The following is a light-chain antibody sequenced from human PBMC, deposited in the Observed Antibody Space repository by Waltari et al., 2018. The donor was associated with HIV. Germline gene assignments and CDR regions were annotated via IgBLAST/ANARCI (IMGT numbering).Light chain of an antibody. CDR1: QSISTW. J-gene: IGKJ2*01. V-gene: IGKV1-5*03. CDR2: KAS. CDR3: QQYNSYPVT. Sequence: DIQMTQSPSTLSASVGDRVTITCRASQSISTWLAWYQQKPGKAPNLLIYKASDLESGVPSRFSGSGSGTEFTLTISSLQPDDFAIYYCQQYNSYPVTFAQGTKLEIK.